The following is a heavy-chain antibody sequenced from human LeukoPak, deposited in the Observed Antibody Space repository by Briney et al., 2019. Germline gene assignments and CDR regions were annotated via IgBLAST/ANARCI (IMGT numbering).Heavy chain of an antibody. J-gene: IGHJ4*02. Sequence: PGGSLRLSCAASGFTVSSNYMSWVRQAPGKGLEWVSVIYSGGSTYYADSVKGRFTISRDNSKNTLYLQMNSLRAEDTAVYYCAREQGEWQHSSYVYYFDYWGQGTLVTVSS. CDR2: IYSGGST. CDR3: AREQGEWQHSSYVYYFDY. D-gene: IGHD3-16*01. CDR1: GFTVSSNY. V-gene: IGHV3-66*01.